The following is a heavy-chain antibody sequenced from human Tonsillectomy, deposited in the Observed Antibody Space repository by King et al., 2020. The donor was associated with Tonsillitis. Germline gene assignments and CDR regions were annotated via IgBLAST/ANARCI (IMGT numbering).Heavy chain of an antibody. CDR3: ARSEGASAGKRYFGMDV. CDR2: IIHVFGTA. CDR1: GGTFSSYA. Sequence: QLVQSGAEVKKPGSSVKVSCKASGGTFSSYAISWVRQAPGQGLGWMGGIIHVFGTAHYAQKFQGRVTITADESTSTAYMELSSLRSEDTAVYYCARSEGASAGKRYFGMDVWGQGTPVTVSS. J-gene: IGHJ6*02. V-gene: IGHV1-69*01. D-gene: IGHD3-16*01.